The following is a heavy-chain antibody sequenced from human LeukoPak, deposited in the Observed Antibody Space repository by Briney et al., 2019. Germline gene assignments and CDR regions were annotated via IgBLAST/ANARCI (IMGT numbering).Heavy chain of an antibody. CDR2: ISTGTYI. J-gene: IGHJ4*02. D-gene: IGHD4-23*01. CDR3: TREQDREASATVVGDY. V-gene: IGHV3-48*03. CDR1: GFTFSRFE. Sequence: PGGSLRLSCVASGFTFSRFEMNWVRQAPGKGLEWISHISTGTYIAYTDSVKGRFTISRDNAKNSLFLQMNSLRAEDTAVYYCTREQDREASATVVGDYWGQGTLATVSS.